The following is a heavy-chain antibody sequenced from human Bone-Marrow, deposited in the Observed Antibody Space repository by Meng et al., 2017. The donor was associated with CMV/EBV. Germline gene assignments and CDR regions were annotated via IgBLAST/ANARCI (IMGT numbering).Heavy chain of an antibody. J-gene: IGHJ3*02. CDR3: ARDQDCSSASCYLVWAFDI. V-gene: IGHV1-2*02. Sequence: ASEKVSCKACGYTFPDYYIHWVRQAPGQGLEWMGWINPNSGGTNYPQKFQGRVTMTRDTSISTAYMELRRLRSDDTAVYYCARDQDCSSASCYLVWAFDIWGQGTMVTVSS. D-gene: IGHD2-2*01. CDR2: INPNSGGT. CDR1: GYTFPDYY.